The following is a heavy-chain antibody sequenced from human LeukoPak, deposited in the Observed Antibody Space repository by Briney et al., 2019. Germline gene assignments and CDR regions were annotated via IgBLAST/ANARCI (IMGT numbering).Heavy chain of an antibody. CDR2: IYYSGST. D-gene: IGHD2/OR15-2a*01. CDR3: TRLNNSYYYYMDV. V-gene: IGHV4-39*01. J-gene: IGHJ6*03. CDR1: GASITSTGHY. Sequence: PSETLSLTCTVSGASITSTGHYWGWIRQPPGKGLEWIGSIYYSGSTYYNPSLKSRLTISVDTSKNQFSLKLSSVTAADTAIYYCTRLNNSYYYYMDVWGKGTTVTISS.